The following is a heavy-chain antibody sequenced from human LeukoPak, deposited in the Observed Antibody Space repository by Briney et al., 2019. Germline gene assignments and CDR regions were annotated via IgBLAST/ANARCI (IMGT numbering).Heavy chain of an antibody. J-gene: IGHJ4*02. CDR2: LYNGGGA. CDR1: GFAVSSNS. D-gene: IGHD3-10*01. V-gene: IGHV3-53*01. Sequence: GGSLRLSCVVSGFAVSSNSMSWVRQAPGKGLEWVSILYNGGGANYADSVRGRFTISRDNAKNSLYLQMNSLRAEDTAVYYCARGDGSPQLDYWGQGTLVTVSS. CDR3: ARGDGSPQLDY.